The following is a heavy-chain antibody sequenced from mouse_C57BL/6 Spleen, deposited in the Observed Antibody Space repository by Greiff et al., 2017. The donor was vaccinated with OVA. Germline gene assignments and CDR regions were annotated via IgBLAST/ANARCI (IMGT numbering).Heavy chain of an antibody. Sequence: EVQVVESGGGLVKPGGSLKLSCAASGFTFSDYGMHWVRQAPEKGLEWVAYISSGSSTIYYADTVKGRFTISRDNAKNTLFLQMTSLRCEDTAMYYCARGGLRLRYAMDYWGQGTSVTVSS. CDR3: ARGGLRLRYAMDY. J-gene: IGHJ4*01. V-gene: IGHV5-17*01. D-gene: IGHD3-2*02. CDR1: GFTFSDYG. CDR2: ISSGSSTI.